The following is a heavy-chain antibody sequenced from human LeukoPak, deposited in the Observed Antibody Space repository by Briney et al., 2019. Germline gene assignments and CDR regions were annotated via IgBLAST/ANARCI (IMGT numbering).Heavy chain of an antibody. CDR2: ISAYNGNT. D-gene: IGHD1-26*01. CDR3: ARLQEGVNTRYFDY. CDR1: GYTFTSYG. Sequence: GASVKVSCKASGYTFTSYGISWVRQAPGQGLEWMGWISAYNGNTNYAQKLQGRVTMTTDTSTSTAYMELRSLTSDDTAVYYCARLQEGVNTRYFDYWGQGTLVTVSS. J-gene: IGHJ4*02. V-gene: IGHV1-18*01.